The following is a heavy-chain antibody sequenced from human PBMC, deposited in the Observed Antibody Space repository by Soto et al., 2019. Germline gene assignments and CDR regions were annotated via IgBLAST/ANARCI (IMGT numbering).Heavy chain of an antibody. V-gene: IGHV1-2*04. Sequence: ASVKVSCKASGYTFTGYYMHWVRQAPGQGLEWMGWINPNSGGTNYAQKFQGWVTMTRDTSISTAYMELSRLRSDDTAVYYCARGIGQLLFDDYSSRIDFDYWGQGTLVTVSS. CDR3: ARGIGQLLFDDYSSRIDFDY. D-gene: IGHD6-13*01. CDR2: INPNSGGT. CDR1: GYTFTGYY. J-gene: IGHJ4*02.